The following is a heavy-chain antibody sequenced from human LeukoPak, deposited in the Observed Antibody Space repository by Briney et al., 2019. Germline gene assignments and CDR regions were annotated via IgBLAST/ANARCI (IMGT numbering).Heavy chain of an antibody. CDR1: GFTFSGSA. CDR2: IRSKANSYAT. J-gene: IGHJ3*02. D-gene: IGHD2/OR15-2a*01. V-gene: IGHV3-73*01. Sequence: GGSLRLSCAASGFTFSGSAMHWVRQASGKGLEWVGRIRSKANSYATAYAASVKGRFTISRDDSKNTAYLQMNSLKTEDTAVYYCTTRNPNAFDIWGQGTMVTVSS. CDR3: TTRNPNAFDI.